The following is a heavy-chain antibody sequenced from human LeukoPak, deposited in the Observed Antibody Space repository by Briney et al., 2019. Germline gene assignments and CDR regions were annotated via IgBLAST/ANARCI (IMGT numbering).Heavy chain of an antibody. CDR2: ISYDGSNK. D-gene: IGHD4-17*01. V-gene: IGHV3-30*03. J-gene: IGHJ4*02. CDR3: ARDDLYGDYAAY. Sequence: GGSLRLSCAASGFTFRSYAMHWVRQAPGKGLEWVAIISYDGSNKYFGDSVKGRFTISRDNSKNTLYLQMNSLRAEDTAVYYCARDDLYGDYAAYWGQGTLVTVSS. CDR1: GFTFRSYA.